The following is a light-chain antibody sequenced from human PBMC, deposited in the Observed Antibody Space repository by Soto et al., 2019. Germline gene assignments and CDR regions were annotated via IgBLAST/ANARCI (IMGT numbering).Light chain of an antibody. CDR3: QQYSSYPVS. J-gene: IGKJ5*01. V-gene: IGKV1D-16*01. CDR1: QGISRW. Sequence: DIQMTQSPSSLSASVGDRVTITCRASQGISRWLAWYQQKPEKAPKSLIYAASNLHTGVPSRFSGSGSGTEFTLTINTLHPEDFGTYYCQQYSSYPVSFGQGTRLEIK. CDR2: AAS.